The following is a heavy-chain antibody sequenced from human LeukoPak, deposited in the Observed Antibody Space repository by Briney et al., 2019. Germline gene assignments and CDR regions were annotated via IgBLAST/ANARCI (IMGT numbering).Heavy chain of an antibody. V-gene: IGHV1-69*13. J-gene: IGHJ4*02. CDR2: IIPIFGTA. D-gene: IGHD3-10*01. CDR3: ARDQYDYGSDPYYFDY. CDR1: GGTFSSYA. Sequence: SVKVSCKASGGTFSSYAISWVRQAPAQGLEWMGGIIPIFGTANYAQKFQGRVTITADESTSTAYMELSSLRSEDTAVYYCARDQYDYGSDPYYFDYWGQGTLVTVSS.